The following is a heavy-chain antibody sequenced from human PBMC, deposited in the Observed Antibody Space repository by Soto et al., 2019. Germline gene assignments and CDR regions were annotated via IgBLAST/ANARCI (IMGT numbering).Heavy chain of an antibody. CDR1: GDSVSSNSAA. J-gene: IGHJ6*02. CDR2: TYYRSKWYN. D-gene: IGHD6-13*01. CDR3: ARAPEHSSSWYVDRYYYYGMDV. Sequence: PSQTLSLTCAISGDSVSSNSAAWNWIRQSPSRGLEWLGRTYYRSKWYNDYAVSVRSRITINPDTSKNQFSLQLNSVTPEDTAVYYCARAPEHSSSWYVDRYYYYGMDVWGQGTTVTVSS. V-gene: IGHV6-1*01.